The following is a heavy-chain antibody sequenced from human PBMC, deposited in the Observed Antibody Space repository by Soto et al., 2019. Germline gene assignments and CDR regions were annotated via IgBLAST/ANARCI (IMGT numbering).Heavy chain of an antibody. D-gene: IGHD2-2*01. CDR2: IYYSGST. J-gene: IGHJ3*02. CDR1: GDSISDSSYY. V-gene: IGHV4-39*07. CDR3: AAVALSFYCSNNPCPGASPEI. Sequence: SETLSLTCTVSGDSISDSSYYWGWIRQPPGKGLEWIGTIYYSGSTYYNPTLKSRVSISADASKRQFYLSLRSVTAADTAVYYCAAVALSFYCSNNPCPGASPEIWGQGTMVTV.